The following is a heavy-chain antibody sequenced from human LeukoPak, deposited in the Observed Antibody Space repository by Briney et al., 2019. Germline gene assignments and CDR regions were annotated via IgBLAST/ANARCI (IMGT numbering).Heavy chain of an antibody. CDR2: IIPILGIA. CDR3: ARSFLGYSSSPTTEYFDY. D-gene: IGHD6-13*01. Sequence: ASVKVSCKASGGTFSSYAISWVRQAPGQGLEWMGRIIPILGIANYAQKFQGRVTITADKSTSTAYMELSSLRSEDTAVYYCARSFLGYSSSPTTEYFDYWGQGTLVTVSS. V-gene: IGHV1-69*04. CDR1: GGTFSSYA. J-gene: IGHJ4*02.